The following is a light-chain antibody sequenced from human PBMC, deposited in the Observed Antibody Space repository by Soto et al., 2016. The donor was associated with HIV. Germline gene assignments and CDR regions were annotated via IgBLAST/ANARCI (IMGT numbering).Light chain of an antibody. Sequence: DIQLTQSPSFLSASVGDRVTITCRASQGISNYLAWFQQKPGKAPKPLIYAASSLQRGVPSKFSGSGSGTEFTLTISSLQPDDFATYYCQQYNSYKGTFGQGTKVE. CDR3: QQYNSYKGT. CDR1: QGISNY. V-gene: IGKV1-16*02. CDR2: AAS. J-gene: IGKJ1*01.